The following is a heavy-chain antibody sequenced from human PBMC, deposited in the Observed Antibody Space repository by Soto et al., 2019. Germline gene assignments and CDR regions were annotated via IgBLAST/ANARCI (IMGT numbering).Heavy chain of an antibody. Sequence: ASVKVSCKASGYTFTSYAMHWVRQAPGQRLEWMGWINAGNGNTKYSQKFQGRVTITRDTSASTAYMELSSLRSEDTAVYYCAGGYSSSWDFYYYYGMDVWGQGTTVTAP. J-gene: IGHJ6*02. CDR2: INAGNGNT. CDR3: AGGYSSSWDFYYYYGMDV. D-gene: IGHD6-13*01. CDR1: GYTFTSYA. V-gene: IGHV1-3*01.